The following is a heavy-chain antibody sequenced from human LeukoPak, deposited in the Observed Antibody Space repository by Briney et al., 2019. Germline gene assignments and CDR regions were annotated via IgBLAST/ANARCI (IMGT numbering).Heavy chain of an antibody. J-gene: IGHJ6*03. Sequence: KPSETLSLTCAVYGGSLSAYYWSWIRQSPGKGLEWIGEINKSESSNYNPSLKSRVTISVDTSKNQASLQLSSVTAADTAVYHCARGRYSNWERYYYMDVWGKGATVTVSS. D-gene: IGHD4-11*01. CDR2: INKSESS. CDR1: GGSLSAYY. V-gene: IGHV4-34*01. CDR3: ARGRYSNWERYYYMDV.